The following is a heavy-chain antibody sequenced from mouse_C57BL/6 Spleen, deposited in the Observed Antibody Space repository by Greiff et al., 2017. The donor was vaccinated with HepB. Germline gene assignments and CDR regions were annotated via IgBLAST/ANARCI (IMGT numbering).Heavy chain of an antibody. CDR1: GYTFTDYY. D-gene: IGHD1-1*01. CDR3: ATGYYENYAMDY. V-gene: IGHV1-76*01. CDR2: IYPGSGNT. Sequence: VQLQQSGAELVRPGASVKLSCKASGYTFTDYYINWVKQRPGQGLEWIARIYPGSGNTYYNEKFKGKATLTAEKSSSTAYMQLSSLTSEDSAVYFCATGYYENYAMDYWGQGTSVTVSS. J-gene: IGHJ4*01.